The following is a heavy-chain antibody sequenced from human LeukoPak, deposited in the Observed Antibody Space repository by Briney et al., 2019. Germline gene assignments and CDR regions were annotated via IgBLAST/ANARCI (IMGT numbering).Heavy chain of an antibody. V-gene: IGHV5-51*01. CDR2: IYPGDSDT. CDR3: AVRGDSRVWVAHY. D-gene: IGHD3-22*01. CDR1: GYSFTSYW. Sequence: LGESLKISCKGSGYSFTSYWIGWVRQMPGKGLEWMGIIYPGDSDTRYSPSFQGQVIISADKSISTAYLQWSSLKASDTAMYYCAVRGDSRVWVAHYWGQGTLVTVSS. J-gene: IGHJ4*02.